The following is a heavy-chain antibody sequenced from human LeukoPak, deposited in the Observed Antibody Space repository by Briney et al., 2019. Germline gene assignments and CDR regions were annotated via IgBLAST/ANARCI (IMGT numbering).Heavy chain of an antibody. J-gene: IGHJ6*03. CDR2: IYYSGST. D-gene: IGHD5/OR15-5a*01. Sequence: PSEALSLTCTVSGGSISSYYWSWIRQPPGKRLEWIGYIYYSGSTNYNPSLTSRVTISVDTSKNQFSLKLSSVTAADTAVYYCARVSQQTPFYVYYYYYYMDVWGKGTTVTVSS. V-gene: IGHV4-59*01. CDR1: GGSISSYY. CDR3: ARVSQQTPFYVYYYYYYMDV.